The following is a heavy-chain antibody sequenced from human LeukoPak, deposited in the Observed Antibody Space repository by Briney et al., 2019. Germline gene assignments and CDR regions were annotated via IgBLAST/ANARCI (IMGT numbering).Heavy chain of an antibody. V-gene: IGHV3-21*01. CDR1: GFTFSSYS. Sequence: GGSLRLSCAASGFTFSSYSMNWVRQAPGKGLEWVSSISSSSSYIYCADSVKGRFTISRDNAKNSLYLQMNSLRAEDTAVYYCASSVGAALNAFDIWGQGTMVTVSS. D-gene: IGHD1-26*01. J-gene: IGHJ3*02. CDR2: ISSSSSYI. CDR3: ASSVGAALNAFDI.